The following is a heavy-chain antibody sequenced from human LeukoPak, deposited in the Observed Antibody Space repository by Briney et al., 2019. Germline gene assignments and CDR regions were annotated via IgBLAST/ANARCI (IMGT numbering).Heavy chain of an antibody. CDR1: GFTFSSYW. D-gene: IGHD3-22*01. V-gene: IGHV3-74*01. CDR2: INSDGSST. J-gene: IGHJ4*01. Sequence: GGSLRLSCAASGFTFSSYWMHWVRQAPGKGLVWVSRINSDGSSTSYADSVKGRFTISRDNTKNTLYLQMNSLRAEDTAVYYCARADTTYYYDSSGYLAPGTFDYWGQEPWSPSPQ. CDR3: ARADTTYYYDSSGYLAPGTFDY.